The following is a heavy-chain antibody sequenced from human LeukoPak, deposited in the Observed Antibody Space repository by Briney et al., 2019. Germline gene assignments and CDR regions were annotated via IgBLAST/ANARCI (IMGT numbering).Heavy chain of an antibody. CDR3: AKSNLYSNGWYRY. V-gene: IGHV3-23*01. CDR1: GFTFSSYA. D-gene: IGHD6-19*01. CDR2: ISSSGGST. Sequence: PGGSLRLSCAASGFTFSSYAVSWVRQAPGKGLEWVSAISSSGGSTYYADSVKGRFTISRDNSKNTLSLQMNSLRAEDTAVYYCAKSNLYSNGWYRYWGQGTLVTVSS. J-gene: IGHJ4*02.